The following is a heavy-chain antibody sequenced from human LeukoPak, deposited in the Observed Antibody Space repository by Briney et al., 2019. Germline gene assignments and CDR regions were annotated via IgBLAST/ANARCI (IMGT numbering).Heavy chain of an antibody. J-gene: IGHJ6*02. CDR3: VRWPREGYGSGSYYYYYGMDV. Sequence: SETLSLTCTVSGGSISSYYWSWIRQPPGKGLEWIGYIYYSGSTNYNPSLKSRVTISVDTSKNQFSLKLSSVTAADTAVYYCVRWPREGYGSGSYYYYYGMDVWGQGTTVTVSS. V-gene: IGHV4-59*01. CDR2: IYYSGST. CDR1: GGSISSYY. D-gene: IGHD3-10*01.